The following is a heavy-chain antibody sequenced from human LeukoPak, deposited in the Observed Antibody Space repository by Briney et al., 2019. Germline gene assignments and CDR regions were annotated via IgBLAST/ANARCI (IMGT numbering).Heavy chain of an antibody. CDR2: ISTSSSNI. CDR1: GFTFSSYY. J-gene: IGHJ3*02. D-gene: IGHD2-15*01. Sequence: GGSLRLSCAASGFTFSSYYMNWVRQAPGKGLEWVASISTSSSNIYYADPVKGRFTISRDNNKNSLYMQMNSLRAEDTAVYYCASRHLLTSFAFDMCGQGTTVTISS. V-gene: IGHV3-21*01. CDR3: ASRHLLTSFAFDM.